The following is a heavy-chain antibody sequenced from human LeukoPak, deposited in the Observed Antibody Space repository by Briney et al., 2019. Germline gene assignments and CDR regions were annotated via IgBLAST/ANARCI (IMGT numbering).Heavy chain of an antibody. CDR2: IRSKAYGGTT. D-gene: IGHD3-10*01. J-gene: IGHJ5*02. Sequence: GGSLRLSCTASGFTFGDYAMSWFRQAPGKGLEWVGFIRSKAYGGTTEYAASVKGRFTISRDDSKSIAYLQMNSLKTEDTAVYYCASLASYYGSGSQSPSVETFDPWGQGTLVTVSS. V-gene: IGHV3-49*03. CDR1: GFTFGDYA. CDR3: ASLASYYGSGSQSPSVETFDP.